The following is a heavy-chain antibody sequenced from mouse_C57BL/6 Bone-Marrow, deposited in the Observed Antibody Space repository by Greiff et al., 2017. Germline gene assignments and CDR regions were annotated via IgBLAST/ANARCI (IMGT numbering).Heavy chain of an antibody. J-gene: IGHJ1*03. CDR1: GFNIKDDY. CDR3: TTWLRGWYFEG. D-gene: IGHD2-2*01. V-gene: IGHV14-4*01. CDR2: IDPENGDT. Sequence: VQLQQSGAELVRPGASVKLSCTASGFNIKDDYMRWVKQRPEQGLEWIGGIDPENGDTDYASKFQGKATLTADTSSNTSYLQLSSLASEDTAVYYCTTWLRGWYFEGWGTGTTVTVAS.